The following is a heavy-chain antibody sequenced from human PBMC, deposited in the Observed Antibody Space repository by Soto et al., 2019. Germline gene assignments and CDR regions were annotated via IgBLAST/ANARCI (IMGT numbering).Heavy chain of an antibody. D-gene: IGHD2-21*01. Sequence: SETLSLTCGVSCGSFDGYYWSWIRQSPGKGLEWIGEISGSGATNYNPALESRVSLSLDTSKNQFSLKLDSVTASDTAVYYCGKLWRHLGQGILFTVPP. CDR2: ISGSGAT. V-gene: IGHV4-34*01. CDR1: CGSFDGYY. CDR3: GKLWRH. J-gene: IGHJ4*02.